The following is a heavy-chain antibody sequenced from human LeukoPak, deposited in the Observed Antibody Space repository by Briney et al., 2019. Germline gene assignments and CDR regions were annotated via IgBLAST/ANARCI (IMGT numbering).Heavy chain of an antibody. J-gene: IGHJ4*02. CDR2: ISSSSSYI. D-gene: IGHD2-2*01. CDR1: GFTLSRYS. V-gene: IGHV3-21*01. CDR3: ARGGNLYCSDTSCYDFDY. Sequence: GGSLRLSCAASGFTLSRYSMNWVREAPGKGLEWVSSISSSSSYIYYGDSVKGRFTISRDNAKNSLYLQINSLRAEDTAVYYCARGGNLYCSDTSCYDFDYWGQGTLVTVSS.